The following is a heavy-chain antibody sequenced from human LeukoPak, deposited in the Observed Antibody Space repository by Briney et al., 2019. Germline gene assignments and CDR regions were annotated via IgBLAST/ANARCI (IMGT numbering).Heavy chain of an antibody. J-gene: IGHJ4*02. CDR3: ARVSGSYYLRFDY. CDR1: RFSFSSYG. Sequence: PGGSLRLSCAASRFSFSSYGMHWVRQAPGKGLEWIGYIYYSGSTNYNPSLKSRVTISVDTSKNQFSLKLSSVTAADTAVYYCARVSGSYYLRFDYWGQGTLVTVSS. D-gene: IGHD1-26*01. CDR2: IYYSGST. V-gene: IGHV4-59*01.